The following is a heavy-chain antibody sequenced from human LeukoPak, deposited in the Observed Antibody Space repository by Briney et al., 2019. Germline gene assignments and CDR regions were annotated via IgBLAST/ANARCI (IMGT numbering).Heavy chain of an antibody. CDR2: IYSSGST. J-gene: IGHJ2*01. D-gene: IGHD4-17*01. V-gene: IGHV4-59*08. CDR1: GGSISGYY. CDR3: ARATTKLYWYFDL. Sequence: PSETLSLTCTVSGGSISGYYWNWIRQPPGKELEWIGYIYSSGSTNYNPSLMSRVTISVDTSNKQVSLKLSSVTAADTAVYYCARATTKLYWYFDLWGRGTLVTVS.